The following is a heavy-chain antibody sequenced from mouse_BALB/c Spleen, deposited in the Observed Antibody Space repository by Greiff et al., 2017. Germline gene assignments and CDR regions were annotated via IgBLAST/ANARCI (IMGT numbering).Heavy chain of an antibody. CDR3: ARQEGNYPAWFAY. CDR2: ISSGGSYT. V-gene: IGHV5-9-3*01. Sequence: EVKLMESGGGLVKPGGSLKLSCAASGFTFSSYAMSWVRQTPEKRLEWVATISSGGSYTYYPDSVKGRFTISRDNAKNTLYLQMSSLRSEDTAMYYCARQEGNYPAWFAYWGQGTLVTVSA. CDR1: GFTFSSYA. J-gene: IGHJ3*01. D-gene: IGHD2-1*01.